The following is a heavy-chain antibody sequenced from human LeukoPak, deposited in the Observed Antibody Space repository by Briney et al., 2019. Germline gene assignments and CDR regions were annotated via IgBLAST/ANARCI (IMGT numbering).Heavy chain of an antibody. D-gene: IGHD1-26*01. CDR2: IYYSGST. CDR1: GGSISSYY. CDR3: ARHQWVPAFDI. J-gene: IGHJ3*02. V-gene: IGHV4-59*08. Sequence: SETLSLTCTVSGGSISSYYWSWIRQPAGKGLEWLGYIYYSGSTNYNPSLKSRVTISIDTSKNQFSLKLSSVTAADTAVYYCARHQWVPAFDIWGQGTMVTVSS.